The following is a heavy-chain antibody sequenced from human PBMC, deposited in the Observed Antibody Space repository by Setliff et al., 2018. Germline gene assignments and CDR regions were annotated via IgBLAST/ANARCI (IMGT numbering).Heavy chain of an antibody. CDR1: GGSITSHY. CDR3: ARVPRFTDTRNAFDI. V-gene: IGHV4-59*11. J-gene: IGHJ3*02. D-gene: IGHD5-18*01. Sequence: SETLSLTCSVSGGSITSHYWSWIRQSPGKGLEWIGYIDYSGTTNYNPSLKSRVTISSDTSKRQFSLRLASVTAADTAVYYCARVPRFTDTRNAFDIWGQGTMVTVSS. CDR2: IDYSGTT.